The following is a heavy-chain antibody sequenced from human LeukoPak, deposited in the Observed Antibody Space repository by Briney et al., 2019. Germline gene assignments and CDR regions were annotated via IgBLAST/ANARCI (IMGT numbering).Heavy chain of an antibody. CDR3: ARGNIVGAVFDY. D-gene: IGHD1-26*01. CDR2: MNPNSGNT. V-gene: IGHV1-8*03. J-gene: IGHJ4*02. CDR1: GYTFTGYY. Sequence: ASVKVSCKASGYTFTGYYMHWVRQATGQGLEWMGWMNPNSGNTGYAQKFQGRVTITRNTSISTAYMELSSLRSEDTAVYYCARGNIVGAVFDYWGQGTLVTVSS.